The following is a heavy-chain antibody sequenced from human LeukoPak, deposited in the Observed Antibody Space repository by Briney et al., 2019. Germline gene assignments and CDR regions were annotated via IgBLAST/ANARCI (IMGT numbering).Heavy chain of an antibody. Sequence: GGTLRLSCAASGFTFSSYGMSWVRQAPGKGLEWVSAISGSGGSTYYADSVKGRFTISRDNSKNTLYLQMNSLRAEDTAVYYCAKDGAYYGSGSQADYWGQGTLVTVSS. CDR1: GFTFSSYG. J-gene: IGHJ4*02. D-gene: IGHD3-10*01. V-gene: IGHV3-23*01. CDR2: ISGSGGST. CDR3: AKDGAYYGSGSQADY.